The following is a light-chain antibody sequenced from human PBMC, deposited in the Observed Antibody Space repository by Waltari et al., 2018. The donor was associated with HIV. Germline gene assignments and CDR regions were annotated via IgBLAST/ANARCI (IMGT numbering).Light chain of an antibody. Sequence: QSVVTQPPSVSGTPGQTVTISCSGSTSHIGIKTVNWYQHLPGTAPKRLIYGNYQRPSGFPDRFSASKSGTSASLAISGLQSEDEADYYCASWDASLNGWVFGGGTKLTVL. CDR1: TSHIGIKT. CDR2: GNY. J-gene: IGLJ3*02. CDR3: ASWDASLNGWV. V-gene: IGLV1-44*01.